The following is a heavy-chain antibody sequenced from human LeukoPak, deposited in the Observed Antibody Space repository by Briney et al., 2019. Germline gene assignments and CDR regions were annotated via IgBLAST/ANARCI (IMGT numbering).Heavy chain of an antibody. CDR2: IYYSGST. CDR3: AREGDSSSPNFDY. Sequence: SETLSLTCTVSGGSISSGGYYWSWIRQPPGKGLEWIGYIYYSGSTYYNPSLKSRVTISVDTSKNQFSLKLSSVTAADTAVYYCAREGDSSSPNFDYWGQGTLVTVSS. J-gene: IGHJ4*02. V-gene: IGHV4-30-4*08. D-gene: IGHD6-6*01. CDR1: GGSISSGGYY.